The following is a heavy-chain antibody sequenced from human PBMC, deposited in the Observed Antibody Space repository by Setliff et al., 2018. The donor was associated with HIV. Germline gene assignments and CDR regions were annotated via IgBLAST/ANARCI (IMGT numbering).Heavy chain of an antibody. J-gene: IGHJ4*02. CDR1: GYTLTELS. D-gene: IGHD2-8*01. Sequence: GASVKVSCKISGYTLTELSIHWVRQAPGKGLEWMANFDPEDGETFYAQKFQGRLTMTEDTSTDTAYMELSSLRSDDTAMYYCAREKYGDEFDYWGQGTLVTVSS. CDR3: AREKYGDEFDY. CDR2: FDPEDGET. V-gene: IGHV1-24*01.